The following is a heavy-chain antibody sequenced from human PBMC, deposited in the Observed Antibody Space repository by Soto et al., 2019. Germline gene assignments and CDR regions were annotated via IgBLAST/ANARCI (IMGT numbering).Heavy chain of an antibody. CDR2: INSDGSST. CDR3: ASGFLEWLSNDYYYYMDV. CDR1: GFTFSSYW. V-gene: IGHV3-74*01. D-gene: IGHD3-3*01. J-gene: IGHJ6*03. Sequence: PGGSLRLSSAASGFTFSSYWMHWVRQAPGKGLVWVSRINSDGSSTSYADSVKGRFTISRDNAKNTLYLQMNSLRAEDTAVYYCASGFLEWLSNDYYYYMDVWGKGTTVTVSS.